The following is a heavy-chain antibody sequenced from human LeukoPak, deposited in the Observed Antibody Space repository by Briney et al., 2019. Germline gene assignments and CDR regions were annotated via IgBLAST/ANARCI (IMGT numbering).Heavy chain of an antibody. CDR3: AKGIHYYDSSGYSNWFDP. J-gene: IGHJ5*02. D-gene: IGHD3-22*01. CDR1: GFTFSSYA. Sequence: GGSLRLSCAASGFTFSSYAMSWVRQAPGKGLEGVSAISGSGGSTYYADSVKGRFTISRDNSKNTLYLQMNSLRAEDTAVYYCAKGIHYYDSSGYSNWFDPWGQGTLVTVSS. CDR2: ISGSGGST. V-gene: IGHV3-23*01.